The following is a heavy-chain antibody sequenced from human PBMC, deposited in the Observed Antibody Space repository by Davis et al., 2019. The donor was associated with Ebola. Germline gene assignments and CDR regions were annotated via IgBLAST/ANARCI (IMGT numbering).Heavy chain of an antibody. J-gene: IGHJ4*02. CDR3: VRPHNFGAGY. D-gene: IGHD3-10*01. Sequence: GESLKISCAASGFTFSSYAMSWVRQAPGKGLEWVGVISYDGRRKYYTDSVKGRFTISRDDSRDTLNLQMNSLRNEDTAVYYCVRPHNFGAGYWGQGTLVTVSS. V-gene: IGHV3-30*04. CDR1: GFTFSSYA. CDR2: ISYDGRRK.